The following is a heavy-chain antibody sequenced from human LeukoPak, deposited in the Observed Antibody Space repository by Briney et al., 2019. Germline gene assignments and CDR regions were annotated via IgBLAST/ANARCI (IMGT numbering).Heavy chain of an antibody. J-gene: IGHJ4*02. V-gene: IGHV3-7*03. Sequence: GGSLRLSCAAAGFTSTNYWMIWVRQAPGKGLEWVANIKEDGSAEFYVDSVKGRFTLSRDNAKNSLYLQMNSLRAEDTAVYYCARVMRSGSPFDYWGQGTLVTVSS. CDR2: IKEDGSAE. D-gene: IGHD1-26*01. CDR3: ARVMRSGSPFDY. CDR1: GFTSTNYW.